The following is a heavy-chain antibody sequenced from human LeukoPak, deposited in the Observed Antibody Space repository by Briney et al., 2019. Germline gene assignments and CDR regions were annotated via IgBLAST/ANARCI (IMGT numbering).Heavy chain of an antibody. J-gene: IGHJ5*02. D-gene: IGHD4-17*01. V-gene: IGHV3-15*01. CDR2: ITSKSYDETT. CDR1: GFTFSTAF. CDR3: STAFYGAPLA. Sequence: KPGGSLRLSCTASGFTFSTAFMNWVRQAPGKGLEWGARITSKSYDETTDYAAPVKGRFSISRDDSKNTLYLQMNSLEIEDTAVYYCSTAFYGAPLAWGQGTLVTVSS.